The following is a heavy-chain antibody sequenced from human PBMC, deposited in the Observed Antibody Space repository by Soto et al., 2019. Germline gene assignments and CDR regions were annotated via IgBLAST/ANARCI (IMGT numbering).Heavy chain of an antibody. D-gene: IGHD3-22*01. V-gene: IGHV3-48*01. CDR1: GFTVSSYS. Sequence: GSLRLSCAASGFTVSSYSMNWVRQAPGKGLEWVSYISSGSSTIYYADSVKGRFTISRDHAKNSLYLQMNSLRAEDTALYYCARDRYYDSSAYYY. CDR2: ISSGSSTI. CDR3: ARDRYYDSSAYYY. J-gene: IGHJ6*01.